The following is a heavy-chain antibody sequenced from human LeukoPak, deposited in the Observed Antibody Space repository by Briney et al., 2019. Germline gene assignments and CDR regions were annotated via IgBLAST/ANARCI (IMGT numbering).Heavy chain of an antibody. CDR1: GDSFSGTNHH. Sequence: PSETLSLTCSVAGDSFSGTNHHWGWIRQSPGKGLEWIGSVSHSGKTYYNPSLLSRVSISLDTSKNLFSLNVTSLTAADTAIYYCAGEIEKAQRITVFGVATIVWFDICGQGTLVTVSS. CDR3: AGEIEKAQRITVFGVATIVWFDI. V-gene: IGHV4-39*07. D-gene: IGHD3-3*01. J-gene: IGHJ5*02. CDR2: VSHSGKT.